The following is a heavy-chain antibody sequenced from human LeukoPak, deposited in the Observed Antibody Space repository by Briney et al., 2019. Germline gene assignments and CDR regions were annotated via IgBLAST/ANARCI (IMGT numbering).Heavy chain of an antibody. CDR3: ARALPSPLYSGSYADAFDI. CDR1: GFTFSSYW. J-gene: IGHJ3*02. V-gene: IGHV3-74*01. D-gene: IGHD1-26*01. Sequence: PGGSLRLSCAASGFTFSSYWMHWVRQAPGKGLVWVSRINSDGSSTGYADSVKGRFTISRDNAKNSLYLQMNSLRAEDTAVYYCARALPSPLYSGSYADAFDIWGQGTMVTVSS. CDR2: INSDGSST.